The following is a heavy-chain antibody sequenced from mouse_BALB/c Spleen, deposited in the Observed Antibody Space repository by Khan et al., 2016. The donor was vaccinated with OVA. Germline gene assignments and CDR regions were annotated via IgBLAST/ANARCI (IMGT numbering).Heavy chain of an antibody. CDR3: TRPPYLSYTLNY. CDR2: INTYTGEP. CDR1: GYPFTNYG. V-gene: IGHV9-3-1*01. J-gene: IGHJ4*01. Sequence: QIQLVQSGPEVKKPGETVKISCKASGYPFTNYGVNWVKQSPGKALKWMGWINTYTGEPTYADDFKGRFAFSLETSASTAYLQINNLKNEDTATYTGTRPPYLSYTLNYWGQGTSVTVSS. D-gene: IGHD2-10*01.